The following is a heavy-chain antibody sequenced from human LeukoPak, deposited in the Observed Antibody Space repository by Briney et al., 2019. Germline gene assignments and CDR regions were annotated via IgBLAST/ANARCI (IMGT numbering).Heavy chain of an antibody. CDR2: INPNSGGT. D-gene: IGHD3-3*01. V-gene: IGHV1-2*02. J-gene: IGHJ4*02. Sequence: ASVKVSCKASGYTFTGYYMHWVRQAPGQGLEWMGWINPNSGGTNYAQKFQGRVTMTRDTSISTAYMEPSRLRSDDTAVYYCARRIPTYYDFWSKLGAFDYWGQGTLVTVSS. CDR3: ARRIPTYYDFWSKLGAFDY. CDR1: GYTFTGYY.